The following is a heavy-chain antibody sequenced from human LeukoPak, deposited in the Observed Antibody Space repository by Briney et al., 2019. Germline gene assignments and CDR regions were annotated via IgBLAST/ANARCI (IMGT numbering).Heavy chain of an antibody. CDR1: GFTFSSYG. J-gene: IGHJ6*03. Sequence: GGSLRLSCAASGFTFSSYGMHWVRQAPGKGLEWVAFIRYDGSNKYYADSVEGRFTISRDNSKNTLYLQMNSLRAEDTAVYYCAKIRFLDPEGTIDYYYYMDVWGKGTTVTVSS. CDR2: IRYDGSNK. CDR3: AKIRFLDPEGTIDYYYYMDV. V-gene: IGHV3-30*02. D-gene: IGHD3-3*01.